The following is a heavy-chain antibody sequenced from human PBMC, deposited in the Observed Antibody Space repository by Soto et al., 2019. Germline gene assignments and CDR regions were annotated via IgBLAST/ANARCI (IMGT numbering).Heavy chain of an antibody. CDR1: GFTFRAYY. Sequence: SLKISCVAYGFTFRAYYMYWVRQSPGRGLEWVAMISFDGTKIHYADSLKGRFAISRDNGKNRLDLQMNSLRDEDTALYRCVRDILRIPYGSGRFDPWGLGTMVTVS. V-gene: IGHV3-33*05. CDR2: ISFDGTKI. J-gene: IGHJ5*02. D-gene: IGHD3-10*01. CDR3: VRDILRIPYGSGRFDP.